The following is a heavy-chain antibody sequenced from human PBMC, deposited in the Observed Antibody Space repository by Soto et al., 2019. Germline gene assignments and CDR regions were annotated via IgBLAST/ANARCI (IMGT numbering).Heavy chain of an antibody. CDR2: ISYDGSNK. CDR1: GFTFSSYA. Sequence: GGSLRLSCAASGFTFSSYAMXXXXXAPGKGLEWVAVISYDGSNKYYADSVKGRFTISRDNSKNTLYLQMNSLRAEDTAVYYCARAPYYYDSSGYYYEFDYWGQGTLVTVSS. D-gene: IGHD3-22*01. J-gene: IGHJ4*02. CDR3: ARAPYYYDSSGYYYEFDY. V-gene: IGHV3-30-3*01.